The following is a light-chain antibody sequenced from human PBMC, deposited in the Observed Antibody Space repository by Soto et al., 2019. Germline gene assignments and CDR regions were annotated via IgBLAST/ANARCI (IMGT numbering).Light chain of an antibody. CDR1: QSISTY. J-gene: IGKJ4*01. V-gene: IGKV1-39*01. Sequence: DIQMTQSPAALSASVGERVTITCRASQSISTYLNWYQQKPGKAPELMIFAASSLQRGVPSRFSGSGSETDFTLTIITLQPEDFATYYCQQSYSTPPTFGGGTKVDIK. CDR3: QQSYSTPPT. CDR2: AAS.